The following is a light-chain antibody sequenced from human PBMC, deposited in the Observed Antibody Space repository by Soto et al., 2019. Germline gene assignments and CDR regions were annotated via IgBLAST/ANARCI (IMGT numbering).Light chain of an antibody. V-gene: IGLV2-8*01. CDR2: DVN. CDR3: NSYGGTNNYVV. CDR1: SSDVGSYYY. Sequence: QSALTQPASVSGSPGQSITISCTGTSSDVGSYYYVSWYRQHPGKAPQLIIYDVNKRPSGVPDRFSGSKSGNTASLTVSGLQAEDEADYFCNSYGGTNNYVVFGGGTKLTVL. J-gene: IGLJ2*01.